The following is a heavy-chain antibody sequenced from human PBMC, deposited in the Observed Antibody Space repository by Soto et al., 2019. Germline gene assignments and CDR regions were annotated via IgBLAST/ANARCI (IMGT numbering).Heavy chain of an antibody. D-gene: IGHD2-2*01. CDR2: FDPEDGET. CDR3: ATDLYCSSTSCYVY. V-gene: IGHV1-24*01. Sequence: ASVKVSCKVSGYTLTELSMHWVRQAPGKGLEWMGGFDPEDGETIYAQKFQGRVTMTEDTSTDTAYMELSSLRSEDTAVYYCATDLYCSSTSCYVYWGQGTLVTVSS. CDR1: GYTLTELS. J-gene: IGHJ4*02.